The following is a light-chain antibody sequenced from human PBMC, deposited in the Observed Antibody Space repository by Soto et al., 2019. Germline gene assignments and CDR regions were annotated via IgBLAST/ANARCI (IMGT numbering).Light chain of an antibody. CDR2: GAS. V-gene: IGKV3-20*01. CDR3: QQYGSSLIT. CDR1: QSVSSSS. Sequence: EFVLTQSPGTLSLSPGERATLSCRASQSVSSSSLAWYQQKPGQAPRLLIYGASARATGIPDRFSGSGSGTDFTLTIRRLEPEDFAVYYCQQYGSSLITFGQGTRLEIK. J-gene: IGKJ5*01.